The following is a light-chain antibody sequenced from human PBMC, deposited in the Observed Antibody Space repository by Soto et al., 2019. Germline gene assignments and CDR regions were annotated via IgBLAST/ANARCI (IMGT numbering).Light chain of an antibody. Sequence: QAVLTQPPSASGTPGLRVTISCSGSSSNIGSNIVNWYKQLPGTAPKLLIYFNNQRPSGVPDRFSGSKSGTSSSLAISGLQSEDEADYYCAAWDDSLNGQEVFGGGTKLTVL. J-gene: IGLJ2*01. CDR3: AAWDDSLNGQEV. CDR1: SSNIGSNI. V-gene: IGLV1-44*01. CDR2: FNN.